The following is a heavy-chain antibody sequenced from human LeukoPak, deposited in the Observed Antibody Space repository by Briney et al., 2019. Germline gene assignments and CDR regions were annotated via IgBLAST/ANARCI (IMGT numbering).Heavy chain of an antibody. CDR2: ISHSGST. D-gene: IGHD6-19*01. CDR1: GGSFNGYY. V-gene: IGHV4-34*01. J-gene: IGHJ3*02. CDR3: ARPRSGWYGKAFDI. Sequence: SETLSLTCAVSGGSFNGYYWSWIRQPPGKGLEWIGEISHSGSTNYNPSLKSRVTISVDTSKNQFSLKLSSVTAADTAVYYCARPRSGWYGKAFDIWGQGTLVTVSS.